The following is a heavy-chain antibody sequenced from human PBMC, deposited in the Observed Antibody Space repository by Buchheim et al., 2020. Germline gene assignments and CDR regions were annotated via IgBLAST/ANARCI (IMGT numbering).Heavy chain of an antibody. V-gene: IGHV3-48*02. D-gene: IGHD3-10*01. CDR2: ISGGGTTI. Sequence: EVHLVESGGDLLQPGGSLRLSCAASGFTFSSYSLNWVRQAPGKGPEWVSYISGGGTTIFYADSVKGRFPISRDNAEHSLHLQMNSLRDEDTAVYYCAGDMHYYGSGSRGSTFDYWGQGT. CDR1: GFTFSSYS. CDR3: AGDMHYYGSGSRGSTFDY. J-gene: IGHJ4*02.